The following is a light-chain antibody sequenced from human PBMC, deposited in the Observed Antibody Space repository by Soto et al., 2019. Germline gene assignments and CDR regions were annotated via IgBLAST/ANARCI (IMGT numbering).Light chain of an antibody. CDR2: GAS. V-gene: IGKV3-15*01. Sequence: MTQSPATLSVSPGERVTLSCRASQSVINNLAWYQQKPGQAPRLLIYGASTRATGIPARFSGSGSGTEFTLTISSLQSEDFAVYYCQQSNNWPRTFGQGTKVDIK. J-gene: IGKJ1*01. CDR3: QQSNNWPRT. CDR1: QSVINN.